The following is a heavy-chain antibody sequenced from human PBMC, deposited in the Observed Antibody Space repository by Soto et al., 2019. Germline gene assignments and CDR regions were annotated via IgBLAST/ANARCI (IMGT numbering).Heavy chain of an antibody. CDR2: IYYSGST. V-gene: IGHV4-31*03. D-gene: IGHD3-3*01. CDR1: GGSISSSGYY. J-gene: IGHJ4*02. CDR3: ARAPRFLEWLLDYFDY. Sequence: PSETLSLTCTVSGGSISSSGYYWSWIRQHPGKGLEWIGYIYYSGSTYYNPSLKSRVTISVDTSKNQFSLKLSSVTAADTAVYYCARAPRFLEWLLDYFDYWGQGTLVTVSS.